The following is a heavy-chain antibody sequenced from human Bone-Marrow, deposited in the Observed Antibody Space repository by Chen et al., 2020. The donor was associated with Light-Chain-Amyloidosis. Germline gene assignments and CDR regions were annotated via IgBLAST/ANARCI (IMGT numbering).Heavy chain of an antibody. V-gene: IGHV1-46*01. Sequence: QVQLVQSGAEVKKPGASVKVSCKASGYTFPSYYMHWVRQAPGQGLEWMGIINPSGGSTSYAQKFQGRVTMTRDTSTSTVYRELSSLRSEDTAVYYCARGDLSSGYYYEPRGKDDYWGKGTLVTVSS. CDR3: ARGDLSSGYYYEPRGKDDY. J-gene: IGHJ4*02. CDR2: INPSGGST. D-gene: IGHD3-22*01. CDR1: GYTFPSYY.